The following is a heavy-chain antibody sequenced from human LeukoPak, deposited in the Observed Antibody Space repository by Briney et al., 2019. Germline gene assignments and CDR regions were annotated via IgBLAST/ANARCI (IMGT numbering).Heavy chain of an antibody. V-gene: IGHV3-7*01. D-gene: IGHD3-10*01. J-gene: IGHJ4*02. Sequence: GGSLRLPCAASGFTFSNYWMTWVRQAPGKGPEWVANIKQDGSEKYYLDSVKGRFTISRDNAKNSLYLEMNSLRAEDTAVYYCTRSPDGVDYWGQGTLVTVSS. CDR2: IKQDGSEK. CDR1: GFTFSNYW. CDR3: TRSPDGVDY.